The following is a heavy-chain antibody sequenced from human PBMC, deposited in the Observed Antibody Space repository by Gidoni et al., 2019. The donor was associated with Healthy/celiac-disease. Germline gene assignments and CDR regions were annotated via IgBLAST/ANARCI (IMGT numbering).Heavy chain of an antibody. Sequence: QVQLVESGGGVVQPGRSLRLSCAASGFTFSSYGMHWVRQAPGKGREWLAVIWYDGSNKYYADSVKGRFTISRDNSKNTLYLQMNSLRAEDTAVYYCASFGDDGTWGQGTLVTVSS. J-gene: IGHJ5*02. CDR3: ASFGDDGT. CDR1: GFTFSSYG. V-gene: IGHV3-33*01. D-gene: IGHD5-12*01. CDR2: IWYDGSNK.